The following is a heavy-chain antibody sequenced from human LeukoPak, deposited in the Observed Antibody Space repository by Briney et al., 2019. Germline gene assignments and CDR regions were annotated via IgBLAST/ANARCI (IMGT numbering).Heavy chain of an antibody. CDR1: GGSISSGGYY. Sequence: SQTLSLTCTVSGGSISSGGYYWRWIRQHPGKGLEWNVYIFYSGSTYYNPSLKSRVTISIDTSKNQFSLNLSAVTAADTAVYYCARTGGFGGVSNYWGQGTLVTVSS. CDR3: ARTGGFGGVSNY. D-gene: IGHD3-16*01. J-gene: IGHJ4*02. V-gene: IGHV4-31*03. CDR2: IFYSGST.